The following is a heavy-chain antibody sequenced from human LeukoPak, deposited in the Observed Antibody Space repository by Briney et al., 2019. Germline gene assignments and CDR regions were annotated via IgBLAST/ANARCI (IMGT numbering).Heavy chain of an antibody. Sequence: PGRSLRLSCAASGFTFSSYGMHWVRQAPGKGLGWVAVIWYDGSNKYYADSVKGRFTISRDNSKNTLYLQMNSLRAEDTAVYYCARGPLMVRGVITPFDYWGQGTLVTVSS. V-gene: IGHV3-33*01. CDR2: IWYDGSNK. J-gene: IGHJ4*02. D-gene: IGHD3-10*01. CDR1: GFTFSSYG. CDR3: ARGPLMVRGVITPFDY.